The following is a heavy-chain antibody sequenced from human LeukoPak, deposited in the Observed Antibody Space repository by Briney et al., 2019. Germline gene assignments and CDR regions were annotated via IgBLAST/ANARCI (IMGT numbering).Heavy chain of an antibody. CDR2: ISWNSGSI. Sequence: GGSLRLSCAASGFTFDDYAMHWVRQAPGKGLEWVSGISWNSGSIGYADSVKGRFTISRDNAKNSLYLQMNSLRAEVTALYYCAKGMGRIVGATTTGGFDYWAREPWSPSPQ. V-gene: IGHV3-9*01. D-gene: IGHD1-26*01. CDR1: GFTFDDYA. J-gene: IGHJ4*02. CDR3: AKGMGRIVGATTTGGFDY.